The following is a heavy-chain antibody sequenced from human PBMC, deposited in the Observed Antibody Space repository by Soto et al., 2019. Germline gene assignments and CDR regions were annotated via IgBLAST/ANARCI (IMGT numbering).Heavy chain of an antibody. CDR3: ARDLVVVVAARRVGYFDY. CDR2: ISSSSSYI. D-gene: IGHD2-15*01. CDR1: GFTFSSYS. V-gene: IGHV3-21*01. J-gene: IGHJ4*02. Sequence: GGSLRLSCAASGFTFSSYSMNWVRQAPGKGLEWVSSISSSSSYIYYADSVKGRFTISRDNAKNSPYLQMNSLRAEDTAVYYCARDLVVVVAARRVGYFDYWGQGTLVTVSS.